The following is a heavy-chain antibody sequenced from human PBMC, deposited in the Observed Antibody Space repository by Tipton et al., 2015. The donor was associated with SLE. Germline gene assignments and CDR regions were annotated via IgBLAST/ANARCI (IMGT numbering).Heavy chain of an antibody. J-gene: IGHJ4*02. D-gene: IGHD1-1*01. CDR2: IYHSGST. CDR1: GGSMSTYY. V-gene: IGHV4-59*01. Sequence: TLSLTCTVSGGSMSTYYWSWIRQPPGKGLEWIGYIYHSGSTNYNSSLRSRVTISVDTSKNQLSLQLSSVTTADTAVYYCARGDPQGLEPFDYWGQGTLVTVSS. CDR3: ARGDPQGLEPFDY.